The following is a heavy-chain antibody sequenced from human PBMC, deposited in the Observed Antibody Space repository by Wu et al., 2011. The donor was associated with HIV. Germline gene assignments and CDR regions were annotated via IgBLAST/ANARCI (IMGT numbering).Heavy chain of an antibody. J-gene: IGHJ6*03. CDR2: IVPVLGGS. Sequence: QVQLVQSGAEVREPGSSVKVSCQASGGTLRKYAFSWVRQAPGQGLEWVGGIVPVLGGSDYAQKFRGRFTITADESRTTVHMEMRSLRSDDTAVYYCARSGEAAAHPYYFLNIWGEGTTVTVSS. V-gene: IGHV1-69*11. CDR3: ARSGEAAAHPYYFLNI. D-gene: IGHD2-21*01. CDR1: GGTLRKYA.